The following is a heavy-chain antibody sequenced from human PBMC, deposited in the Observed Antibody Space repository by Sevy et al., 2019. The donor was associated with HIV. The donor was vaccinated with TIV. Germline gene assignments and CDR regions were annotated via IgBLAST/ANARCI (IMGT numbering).Heavy chain of an antibody. CDR3: GIDPNGDYVGAFDM. CDR2: ISAGGGRI. D-gene: IGHD4-17*01. CDR1: GFSLTGYA. Sequence: GGSLRLSCVVSGFSLTGYAMSWVRQSPGKGLEWVAGISAGGGRIYYADSVKDRFSISRDNSKNTLVLQMNSLSAEDTAIYYCGIDPNGDYVGAFDMWGQGTMVTVSS. J-gene: IGHJ3*02. V-gene: IGHV3-23*01.